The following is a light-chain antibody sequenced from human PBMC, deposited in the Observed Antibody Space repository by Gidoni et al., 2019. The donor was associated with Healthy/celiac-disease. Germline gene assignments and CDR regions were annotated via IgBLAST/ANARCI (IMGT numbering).Light chain of an antibody. V-gene: IGKV1-39*01. J-gene: IGKJ1*01. CDR3: RKSYSTPWT. CDR2: AAS. Sequence: DIHMTQSPASLSASVGDRVTITCRASQSSSSYLNWYQQKPEKAPKLLIYAASSLQSGVPSRFSGSGSGTDFTHTISSRLPEDFATYYCRKSYSTPWTFGQGTKVEIK. CDR1: QSSSSY.